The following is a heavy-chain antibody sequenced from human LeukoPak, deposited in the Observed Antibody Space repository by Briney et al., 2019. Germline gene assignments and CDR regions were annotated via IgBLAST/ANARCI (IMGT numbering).Heavy chain of an antibody. CDR2: INHSGST. Sequence: PSETLSLTCAVYGGSFSGYYWSWIRQPPGKGLEWIGEINHSGSTNYNPSLKSRITISVDTSKNQFSLKLSSATAADTAVYYCASSGPRCGYRKCFDYWGQGTLVTVSS. D-gene: IGHD5-18*01. CDR1: GGSFSGYY. J-gene: IGHJ4*02. CDR3: ASSGPRCGYRKCFDY. V-gene: IGHV4-34*01.